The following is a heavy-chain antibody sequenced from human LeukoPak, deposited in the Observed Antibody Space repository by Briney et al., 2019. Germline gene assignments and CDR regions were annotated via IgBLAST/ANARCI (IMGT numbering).Heavy chain of an antibody. CDR1: GFTFNSYA. CDR3: TTVFKTRRDFDDY. CDR2: ITSSGGGT. J-gene: IGHJ4*02. V-gene: IGHV3-23*01. Sequence: GGSLRLSCVASGFTFNSYAMNWVRQAPGKGLEWLSAITSSGGGTYYADSVKGRFTISRDNSKNTLYLQMNSLKTEDTAVYYCTTVFKTRRDFDDYWGQGTLVSVSS. D-gene: IGHD2-21*02.